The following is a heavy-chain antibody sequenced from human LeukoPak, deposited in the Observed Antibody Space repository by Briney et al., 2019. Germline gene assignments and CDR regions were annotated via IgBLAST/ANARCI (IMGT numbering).Heavy chain of an antibody. Sequence: SETLSLTCTVSGGSISIYHWSWIRQPAGKGLEWIGQIHTSGSTNYNPPLKSRVTMSIDTPENQLSLTIRSVTAADTAVYYCARRDISSGWSFDYWGQGTLITVSS. CDR3: ARRDISSGWSFDY. CDR1: GGSISIYH. D-gene: IGHD6-19*01. CDR2: IHTSGST. J-gene: IGHJ4*02. V-gene: IGHV4-4*07.